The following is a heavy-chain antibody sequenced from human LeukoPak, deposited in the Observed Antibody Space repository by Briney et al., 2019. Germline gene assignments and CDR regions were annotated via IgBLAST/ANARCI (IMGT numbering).Heavy chain of an antibody. D-gene: IGHD5-18*01. CDR1: GFTFSSYS. J-gene: IGHJ4*02. V-gene: IGHV3-21*01. Sequence: GGSLRLTCAASGFTFSSYSMNWVRQAPGKGLEWVSSISSSSSYIYYADSVKGRFTISRDNAKNSLYLQMNSLRAEDTAVYCCARDRRLRDFDYWGQGTLVTVSS. CDR3: ARDRRLRDFDY. CDR2: ISSSSSYI.